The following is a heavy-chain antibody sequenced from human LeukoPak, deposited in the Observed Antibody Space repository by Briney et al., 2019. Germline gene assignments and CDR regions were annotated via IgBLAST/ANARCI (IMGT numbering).Heavy chain of an antibody. Sequence: GSLRLSCVASGITFRGYWMTWVRQAPGKGLEWIGEINHSGSTNYNPSLKSRVTISVDTSKNQFSLKLSSVTAADTAVYYCARRYSSSWRRLGFDPWGQGTLVTVSS. J-gene: IGHJ5*02. CDR3: ARRYSSSWRRLGFDP. D-gene: IGHD6-13*01. CDR1: GITFRGYW. CDR2: INHSGST. V-gene: IGHV4-34*01.